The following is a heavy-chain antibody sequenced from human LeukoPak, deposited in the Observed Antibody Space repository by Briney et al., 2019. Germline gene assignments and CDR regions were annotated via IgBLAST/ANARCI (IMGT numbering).Heavy chain of an antibody. Sequence: PGRSLRLSCAASGFTFSSYAMHWVRQAPGKGLEWVAVISYDGSNKYYADSVKGRFTISRDNSKNTLYLQMNSLRAEDTAVYYCARGEREYDYVWGSYRKNIVGSEFDYWGQGTLVTVSS. CDR3: ARGEREYDYVWGSYRKNIVGSEFDY. CDR1: GFTFSSYA. CDR2: ISYDGSNK. D-gene: IGHD3-16*02. J-gene: IGHJ4*02. V-gene: IGHV3-30-3*01.